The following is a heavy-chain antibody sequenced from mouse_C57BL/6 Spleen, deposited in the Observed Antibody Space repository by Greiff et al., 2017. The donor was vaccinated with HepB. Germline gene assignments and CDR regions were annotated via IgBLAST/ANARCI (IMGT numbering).Heavy chain of an antibody. V-gene: IGHV1-19*01. CDR3: ARGGTYFDY. Sequence: VQLKESGPVLVKPGASVKMSCKASGYTFTDYYMNWVKQSHGKSLEWIGVINPYNGGTSYNQKFKGKATLTVDKSSSTAYMELNSLTSEDSAVYYCARGGTYFDYWGQGTTLTVSS. CDR2: INPYNGGT. CDR1: GYTFTDYY. J-gene: IGHJ2*01.